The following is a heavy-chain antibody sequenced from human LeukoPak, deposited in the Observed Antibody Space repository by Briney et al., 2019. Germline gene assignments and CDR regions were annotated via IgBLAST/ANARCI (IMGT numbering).Heavy chain of an antibody. CDR2: IYYSGSA. D-gene: IGHD6-13*01. V-gene: IGHV4-39*01. J-gene: IGHJ4*02. CDR1: GGSINNRNYY. Sequence: SETLSLTCTVSGGSINNRNYYWGWIRQPPGKGLEWIGSIYYSGSADYSPSLQSRLTISIDTSNNEFALRMSSVTAADTAVYYCARQDGSSWYYFDYWGQGTLVTVSS. CDR3: ARQDGSSWYYFDY.